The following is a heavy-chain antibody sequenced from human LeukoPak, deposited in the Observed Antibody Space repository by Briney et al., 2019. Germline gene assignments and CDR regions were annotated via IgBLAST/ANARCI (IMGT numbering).Heavy chain of an antibody. CDR3: AGERLGYCSSTSCYNQGYYDSSGYILYAFDI. J-gene: IGHJ3*02. CDR2: ITPIFGTA. D-gene: IGHD2-2*02. V-gene: IGHV1-69*13. Sequence: GASVKVSCKASGGTFSSYAISWARQAPGQGLEWMGGITPIFGTANYAQKFQGRVTITADESTSTAYMELSSLRSEDTAVYYCAGERLGYCSSTSCYNQGYYDSSGYILYAFDIWGQGTMVTVSS. CDR1: GGTFSSYA.